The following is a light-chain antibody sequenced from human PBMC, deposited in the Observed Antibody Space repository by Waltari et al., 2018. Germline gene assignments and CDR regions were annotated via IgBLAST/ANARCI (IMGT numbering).Light chain of an antibody. Sequence: QSALTQPPSVSGSPGQSVTISCTGTSSDVGSYDRVPWYQQPPGPAPKLIIYEVTNRPSGVPDRFSGSKSGHTASLIISGLQAEDEADYYCSSRTSSSTVIFGGGTKLTVL. J-gene: IGLJ2*01. CDR1: SSDVGSYDR. CDR3: SSRTSSSTVI. V-gene: IGLV2-18*02. CDR2: EVT.